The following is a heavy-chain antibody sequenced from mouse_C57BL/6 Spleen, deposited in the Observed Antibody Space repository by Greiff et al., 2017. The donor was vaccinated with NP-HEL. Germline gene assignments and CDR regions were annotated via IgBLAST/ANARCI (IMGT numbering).Heavy chain of an antibody. J-gene: IGHJ3*01. CDR3: ARSSMEGFAY. Sequence: VQLQESGAELARPGASVKLSCKASGYTFTSYGISWVKQRTGQGLEWIGEIYPRSGNTYYNEKFKGKATLTADKSSSTAYMELRSLTSEDSAVYFCARSSMEGFAYWGQGTLVTVSA. V-gene: IGHV1-81*01. CDR2: IYPRSGNT. CDR1: GYTFTSYG.